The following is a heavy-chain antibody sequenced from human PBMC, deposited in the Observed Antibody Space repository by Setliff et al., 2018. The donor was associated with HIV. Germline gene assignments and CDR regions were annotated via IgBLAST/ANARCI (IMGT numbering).Heavy chain of an antibody. V-gene: IGHV4-4*07. CDR1: GGSFSSYY. D-gene: IGHD2-2*01. CDR2: IYSSGIT. J-gene: IGHJ6*03. Sequence: SETLSLTCTVSGGSFSSYYWSWIRQPAGKGLEWIGHIYSSGITNYNPSLKSRVTMSVDTPKKQFSLKLSSVTAADTAVYYCARDLVVVPAAGHMDSYYMDVWGKGTTVTVSS. CDR3: ARDLVVVPAAGHMDSYYMDV.